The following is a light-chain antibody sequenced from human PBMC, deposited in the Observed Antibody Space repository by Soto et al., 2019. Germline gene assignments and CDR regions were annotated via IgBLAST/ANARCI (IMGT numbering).Light chain of an antibody. CDR3: AAWDDSLNGRV. CDR1: SSNIGSHT. V-gene: IGLV1-44*01. Sequence: QSVLTQPPSASGTPGQRVTISCSGSSSNIGSHTVNWYQQLPGTAPKLLIYSNNQRHSGVPDRFSGSKSGTSASLAISGLQSEDEADYYCAAWDDSLNGRVFGGGTKLTVL. J-gene: IGLJ3*02. CDR2: SNN.